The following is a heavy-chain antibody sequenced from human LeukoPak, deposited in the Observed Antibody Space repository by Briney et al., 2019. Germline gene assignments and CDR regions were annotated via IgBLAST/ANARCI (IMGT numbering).Heavy chain of an antibody. CDR3: ARGWGDSSGPESK. CDR2: IIPIFGTA. D-gene: IGHD3-22*01. Sequence: SVKVCCKASGGTFSKYAISWVRQAPGQGLEWMGGIIPIFGTANYAQNFQGRVTITTDESTSTAYMELSSLRSEDTAVYYCARGWGDSSGPESKWGQGALVTVSS. V-gene: IGHV1-69*05. CDR1: GGTFSKYA. J-gene: IGHJ4*02.